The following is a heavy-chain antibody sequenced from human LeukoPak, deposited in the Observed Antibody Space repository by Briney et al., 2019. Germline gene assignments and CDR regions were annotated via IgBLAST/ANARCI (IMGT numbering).Heavy chain of an antibody. Sequence: GRTLRLSCTASGFTPGDYAMSWVRQAPGKGLERVGFIRSKAYGGTTEYAASVKGTFTISRDDSKSIAYLQMNSLKTEDTAVYYCTRFYMTTDDYWGQGTLVTVSS. D-gene: IGHD4-17*01. J-gene: IGHJ4*02. V-gene: IGHV3-49*04. CDR1: GFTPGDYA. CDR3: TRFYMTTDDY. CDR2: IRSKAYGGTT.